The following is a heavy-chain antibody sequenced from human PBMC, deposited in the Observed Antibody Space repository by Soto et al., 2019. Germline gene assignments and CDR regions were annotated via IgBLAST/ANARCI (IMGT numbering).Heavy chain of an antibody. CDR3: AGGSGNGVVAASRTNY. Sequence: QVQLVQSGAEVKKPGSSVKVSCKASGGTFSSYAISWVRQAPGQGLEWMGGIIPIFGTANYAQKFQGRVTITGDKSTSTAYMELRSWRSEETALYYGAGGSGNGVVAASRTNYWGQGTLVTVSS. CDR1: GGTFSSYA. J-gene: IGHJ4*02. CDR2: IIPIFGTA. V-gene: IGHV1-69*14. D-gene: IGHD2-15*01.